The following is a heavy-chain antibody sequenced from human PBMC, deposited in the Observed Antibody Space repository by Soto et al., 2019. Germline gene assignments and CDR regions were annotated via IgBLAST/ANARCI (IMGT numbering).Heavy chain of an antibody. CDR2: INHSGST. CDR1: GGSFSGYY. D-gene: IGHD3-9*01. J-gene: IGHJ5*02. Sequence: SETLSLTCAVYGGSFSGYYWSWIRQPPGKGLEWIGEINHSGSTNYNPSLKSRVTISVDTSKNQFSLKLSSVTAADTAVYYCARGGRYFDWFNNWFDPWGQGTLVTVSS. CDR3: ARGGRYFDWFNNWFDP. V-gene: IGHV4-34*01.